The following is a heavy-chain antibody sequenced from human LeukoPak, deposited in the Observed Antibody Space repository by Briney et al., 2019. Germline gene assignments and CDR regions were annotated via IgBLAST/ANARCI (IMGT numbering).Heavy chain of an antibody. CDR3: ARGWHGYGGLNDAFDI. V-gene: IGHV3-53*01. J-gene: IGHJ3*02. D-gene: IGHD4-23*01. Sequence: PAGPLLLSFAAPGLTVSSSYMSWVRQAPGKGLEWVSVIYSGGNTYYADSVKRRFTISRDNSKNTLYLQMNSLRAEDTAVYYCARGWHGYGGLNDAFDIWGQGTMVTVSS. CDR1: GLTVSSSY. CDR2: IYSGGNT.